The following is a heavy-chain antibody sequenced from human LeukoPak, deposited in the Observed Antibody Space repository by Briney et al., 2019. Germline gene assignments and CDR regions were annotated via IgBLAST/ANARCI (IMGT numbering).Heavy chain of an antibody. J-gene: IGHJ5*02. CDR3: VRGYSYGWFDP. Sequence: PGGSLRLSCAASGFTFKNYWMNWVRQATGKGLEWVANIKEDGSEKNYVDSVRGRFIISRDNAKNSLYLQMNSLRGDDTAVYYCVRGYSYGWFDPWGQGTLVTVSS. V-gene: IGHV3-7*03. CDR2: IKEDGSEK. D-gene: IGHD5-18*01. CDR1: GFTFKNYW.